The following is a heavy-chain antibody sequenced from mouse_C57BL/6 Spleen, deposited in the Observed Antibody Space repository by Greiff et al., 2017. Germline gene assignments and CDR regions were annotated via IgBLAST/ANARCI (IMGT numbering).Heavy chain of an antibody. J-gene: IGHJ2*01. D-gene: IGHD4-1*01. CDR1: GYTFTSYW. Sequence: QVQLQQPGAELVMPGASVKLSCKASGYTFTSYWMPWVKQRPGQGLEWIGEIDPSDSYTNYNQKFKGTSTFTVDNSTSTSYLQLSSLTSEDSAIYYWARSNWDVYFDYWGQGTTLTVSS. V-gene: IGHV1-69*01. CDR2: IDPSDSYT. CDR3: ARSNWDVYFDY.